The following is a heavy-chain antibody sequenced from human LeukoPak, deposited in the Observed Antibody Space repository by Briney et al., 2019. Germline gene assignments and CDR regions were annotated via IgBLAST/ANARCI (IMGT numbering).Heavy chain of an antibody. D-gene: IGHD3-3*01. CDR1: GFTFSSYA. CDR2: ISGSGGST. Sequence: PGGSLRLSCAASGFTFSSYAMSWVRQAPGKGLEWVSAISGSGGSTYYADSVKGRFTISRDNSKNTLYLQMNSLRAEDTAVYYCAGYSTIYDFWSGPSWGQGTLVTVSS. V-gene: IGHV3-23*01. J-gene: IGHJ5*02. CDR3: AGYSTIYDFWSGPS.